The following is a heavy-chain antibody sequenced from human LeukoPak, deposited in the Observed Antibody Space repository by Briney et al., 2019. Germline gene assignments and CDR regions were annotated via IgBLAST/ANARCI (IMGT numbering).Heavy chain of an antibody. CDR3: ARRGPYSGSDSPFDY. J-gene: IGHJ4*02. CDR2: IYYSGST. V-gene: IGHV4-59*08. Sequence: SETLSLTCAVSGGSISSYYWSWIRQPPGKGLEWIGYIYYSGSTNYNPSLKSRVTISVDTSKNQFSLKLSSVTAADTAVYYCARRGPYSGSDSPFDYWGQGTLVTVSS. CDR1: GGSISSYY. D-gene: IGHD5-12*01.